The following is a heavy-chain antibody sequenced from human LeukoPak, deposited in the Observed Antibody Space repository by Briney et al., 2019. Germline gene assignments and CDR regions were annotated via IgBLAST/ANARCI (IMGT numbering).Heavy chain of an antibody. CDR3: VRDRGEFSYSHDY. D-gene: IGHD1-26*01. J-gene: IGHJ4*02. Sequence: GASVKVSCKASGGTFSSYAISWVRQAPGQGLEWMGGIIPIFGTANYAQKFQGRVTITADESTSTAYMELSSLRSEDTAVYYCVRDRGEFSYSHDYWGQGTLVTVSS. CDR2: IIPIFGTA. V-gene: IGHV1-69*13. CDR1: GGTFSSYA.